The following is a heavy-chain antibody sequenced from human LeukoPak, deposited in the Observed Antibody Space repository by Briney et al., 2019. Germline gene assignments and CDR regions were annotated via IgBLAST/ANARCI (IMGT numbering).Heavy chain of an antibody. V-gene: IGHV3-9*01. CDR3: AKMGGSGSKNVGYYYYYMDV. D-gene: IGHD3-10*01. CDR2: ISRNSGTM. Sequence: GGSLRLSCAASGFTFDDYAMHWVRQAPGKGLEWASGISRNSGTMGYADSVKGRFTISRDNAKNSLYLQMNSLRAEDTALYYCAKMGGSGSKNVGYYYYYMDVWGKGTTVTISS. J-gene: IGHJ6*03. CDR1: GFTFDDYA.